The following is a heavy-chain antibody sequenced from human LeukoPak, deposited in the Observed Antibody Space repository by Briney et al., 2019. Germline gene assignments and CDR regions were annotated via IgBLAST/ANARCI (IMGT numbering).Heavy chain of an antibody. CDR2: ISAYNGNT. CDR3: ARSNSGSYYHFDY. V-gene: IGHV1-18*01. Sequence: ASVKVSCKASGYTFTSYGISWVRQAPGQGLEWMGWISAYNGNTNYAQKFQGRVTMNTDTSTSTAYMELRGLTSDDTAVYYCARSNSGSYYHFDYWGQGTLVTVSS. J-gene: IGHJ4*02. D-gene: IGHD1-26*01. CDR1: GYTFTSYG.